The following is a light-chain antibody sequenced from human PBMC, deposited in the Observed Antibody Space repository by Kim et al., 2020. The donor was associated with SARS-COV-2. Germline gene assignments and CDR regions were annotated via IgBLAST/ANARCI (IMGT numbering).Light chain of an antibody. Sequence: GQSVTIACSGSISAIGSNTVHWYQQLPGTAPKLLIYSNNLRPSGVPDRFSASKSGTSASLAISGLQSEDDADYYCAAWDNSLHGPVFGGGTQLTVL. J-gene: IGLJ3*02. V-gene: IGLV1-44*01. CDR1: ISAIGSNT. CDR2: SNN. CDR3: AAWDNSLHGPV.